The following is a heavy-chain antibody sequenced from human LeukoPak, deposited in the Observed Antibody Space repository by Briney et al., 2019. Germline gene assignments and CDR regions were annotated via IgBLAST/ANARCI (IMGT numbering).Heavy chain of an antibody. D-gene: IGHD2-2*02. CDR3: ARDGVRRDIVLVPAAIPVYYYYYMDV. J-gene: IGHJ6*03. Sequence: GGSLRLSCAASGFTFSNYAMHWVRQAPGKGLEWVAVISHDGSNNYYADSVKGRFTISSDNSNNTLYLQMNSLRAEDTAVYYCARDGVRRDIVLVPAAIPVYYYYYMDVWGKGTTVTVSS. CDR1: GFTFSNYA. V-gene: IGHV3-30-3*01. CDR2: ISHDGSNN.